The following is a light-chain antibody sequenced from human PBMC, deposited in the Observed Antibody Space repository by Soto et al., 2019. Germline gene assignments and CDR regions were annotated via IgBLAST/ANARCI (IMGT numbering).Light chain of an antibody. CDR2: NVS. CDR3: QQYGSSPT. J-gene: IGKJ5*01. Sequence: EIVMTQSPATLSVSPGERATLSCRASQSVRSFLGWYQQKPGQAPRLLIYNVSTTATGIPDRFSGSGSGTDFTLTISRLEPEDFAVYYCQQYGSSPTFGQGTRLEI. CDR1: QSVRSF. V-gene: IGKV3-20*01.